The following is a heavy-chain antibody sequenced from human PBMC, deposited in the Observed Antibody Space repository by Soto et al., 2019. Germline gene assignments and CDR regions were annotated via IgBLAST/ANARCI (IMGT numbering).Heavy chain of an antibody. Sequence: QVQLQESGPGLVKPSETLSLTCTVSGASISSAYWSWIRQPPGKGLEWIGYIYYSGSTNYNDSLKSRVTISLDTSKNQFSLNLSAVTAADTAVYCCVATMVRGVGDYWGQGTLVTVSS. D-gene: IGHD3-10*01. CDR1: GASISSAY. J-gene: IGHJ4*02. V-gene: IGHV4-59*01. CDR3: VATMVRGVGDY. CDR2: IYYSGST.